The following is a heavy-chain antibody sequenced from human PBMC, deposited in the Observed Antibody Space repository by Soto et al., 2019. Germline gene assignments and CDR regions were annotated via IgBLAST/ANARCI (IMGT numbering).Heavy chain of an antibody. J-gene: IGHJ6*02. CDR2: IIPIFGTA. CDR1: GGTFSSYA. D-gene: IGHD3-22*01. CDR3: ARDGFSDSSGYYVRTLYYYYGMDV. Sequence: ASVKVSCKASGGTFSSYAISWVRQAPGQGLEWMGGIIPIFGTANYAQKFQGRVTITADESTSTAYMELSSLRPEDTAVYYCARDGFSDSSGYYVRTLYYYYGMDVWGQGTTVTVPS. V-gene: IGHV1-69*13.